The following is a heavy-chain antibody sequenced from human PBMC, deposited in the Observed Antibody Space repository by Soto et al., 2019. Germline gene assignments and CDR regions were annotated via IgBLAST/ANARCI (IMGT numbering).Heavy chain of an antibody. CDR2: IYYSGST. J-gene: IGHJ4*02. D-gene: IGHD2-2*01. Sequence: NPXATLALTLTVSGGSISSSSYYWGWIRQPPGKGLEWIGSIYYSGSTYYNPSLKSRVTISVDTSKNQFSLKLSSVTAADTAVYYCARNCSSTSCYLGIDYWGQGTLVTVSS. CDR1: GGSISSSSYY. V-gene: IGHV4-39*01. CDR3: ARNCSSTSCYLGIDY.